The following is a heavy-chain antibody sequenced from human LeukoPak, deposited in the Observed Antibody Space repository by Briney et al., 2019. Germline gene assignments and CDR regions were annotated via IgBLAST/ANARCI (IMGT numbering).Heavy chain of an antibody. J-gene: IGHJ4*02. Sequence: SETLSLTCAAYGGSFSGYYWSWVRQPPGKGLEWIGYISYSGNTNYNPSLKSRVTISVDTSKNQFSLKLSSVTAADTAVYYCATRSTGVAATFDSWGQGALVTVSS. CDR1: GGSFSGYY. V-gene: IGHV4-59*01. D-gene: IGHD2-15*01. CDR2: ISYSGNT. CDR3: ATRSTGVAATFDS.